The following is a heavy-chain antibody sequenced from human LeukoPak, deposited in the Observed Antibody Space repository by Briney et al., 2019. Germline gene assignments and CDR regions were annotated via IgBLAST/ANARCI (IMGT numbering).Heavy chain of an antibody. D-gene: IGHD1-26*01. Sequence: PGGSLRLSCAVSGFTVEDYAMHWVRQSPGKGLEWVSLISWDGGSTYYADSVKGRFTISRDNSKNSLYLQMNSLRAEDTALYYCAKDNSLGSYMDVWGKGTTVTVSS. V-gene: IGHV3-43D*03. CDR3: AKDNSLGSYMDV. CDR1: GFTVEDYA. J-gene: IGHJ6*03. CDR2: ISWDGGST.